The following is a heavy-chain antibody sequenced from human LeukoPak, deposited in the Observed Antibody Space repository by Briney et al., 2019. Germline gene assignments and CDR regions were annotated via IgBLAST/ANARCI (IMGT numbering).Heavy chain of an antibody. CDR1: GGSFSGYY. V-gene: IGHV4-34*01. CDR2: INDRGST. J-gene: IGHJ6*02. D-gene: IGHD1-26*01. CDR3: AGELRQGYYYYGMDV. Sequence: SETLSLTCAVYGGSFSGYYWSWIRQPPGKGLEWIGEINDRGSTNYNPSLKSRLTISVDTSKNQFSLNLRSVTAADTAVYYCAGELRQGYYYYGMDVWGQGTTVTVSS.